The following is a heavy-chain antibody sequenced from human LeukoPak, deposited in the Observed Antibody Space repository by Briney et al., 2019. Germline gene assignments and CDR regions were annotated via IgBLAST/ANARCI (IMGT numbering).Heavy chain of an antibody. CDR2: VSPNSGGT. CDR1: GYTFTGYY. CDR3: ARGEGVNYRYSGYGYFNAVDY. D-gene: IGHD3-16*02. J-gene: IGHJ4*02. Sequence: GASVKVSCKASGYTFTGYYLHWVRQAPGQGLEWMGWVSPNSGGTNYAQKLLGRVTVTRDTSISTAYMQLSRLRSDDTAVYYCARGEGVNYRYSGYGYFNAVDYWGQGTLVTVSS. V-gene: IGHV1-2*02.